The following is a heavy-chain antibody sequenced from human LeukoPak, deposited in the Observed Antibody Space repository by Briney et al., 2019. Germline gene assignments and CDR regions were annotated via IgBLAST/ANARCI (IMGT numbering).Heavy chain of an antibody. CDR2: ISSSGSTI. CDR3: AKDRNYYGSGSYYNIDY. D-gene: IGHD3-10*01. J-gene: IGHJ4*02. CDR1: GFTFSDYY. V-gene: IGHV3-11*04. Sequence: GGSLRLSCAASGFTFSDYYMSWIRQAPGKGLEWVSYISSSGSTIYYADSVKGRFTISRDNAKNSLYLQMNSLRAEDTAVYYCAKDRNYYGSGSYYNIDYWGQGTLVTVSS.